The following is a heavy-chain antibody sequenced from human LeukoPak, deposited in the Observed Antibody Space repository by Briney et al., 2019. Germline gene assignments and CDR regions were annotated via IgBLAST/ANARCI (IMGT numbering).Heavy chain of an antibody. CDR3: ARDPNWNAIPLYYFDY. J-gene: IGHJ4*02. V-gene: IGHV3-33*01. CDR2: IWFDGSNK. CDR1: AFTFSSFG. D-gene: IGHD1-1*01. Sequence: GGSLRLSCAASAFTFSSFGMHWVRQAPGKGLEWVAVIWFDGSNKYYADSVKGRFTISRDNSNNTLYLQMNSLRVEDTAVYYCARDPNWNAIPLYYFDYWGQGTLVTVSS.